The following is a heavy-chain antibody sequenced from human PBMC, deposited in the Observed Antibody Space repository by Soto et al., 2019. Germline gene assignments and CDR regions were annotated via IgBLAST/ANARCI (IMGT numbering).Heavy chain of an antibody. V-gene: IGHV3-74*01. J-gene: IGHJ2*01. CDR3: ARGYCSNGVCYRYFDL. Sequence: PGGSLRLSCVVSGFTFSSSWMHWVRQGPGKGLVWVSRMNPDGSAINYADSVKGRFTTSRDNAKNILYLQMSSLKTEDTAVYYCARGYCSNGVCYRYFDLWGRGTLVTVSS. D-gene: IGHD2-8*01. CDR2: MNPDGSAI. CDR1: GFTFSSSW.